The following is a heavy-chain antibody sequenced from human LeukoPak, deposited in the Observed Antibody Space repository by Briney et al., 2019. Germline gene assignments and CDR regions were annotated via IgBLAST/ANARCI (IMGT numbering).Heavy chain of an antibody. CDR2: ISYDGRNK. J-gene: IGHJ4*02. Sequence: GGSLRLSCAASGFTFSSYAMHWVRQAPGKGLEWVAVISYDGRNKYYADSVKGRFTISRDNSKNTLYLQMNSLRPEDTAVYYCARAPLHSNGWSFDYWGQGTLVTVSS. D-gene: IGHD6-19*01. V-gene: IGHV3-30*04. CDR1: GFTFSSYA. CDR3: ARAPLHSNGWSFDY.